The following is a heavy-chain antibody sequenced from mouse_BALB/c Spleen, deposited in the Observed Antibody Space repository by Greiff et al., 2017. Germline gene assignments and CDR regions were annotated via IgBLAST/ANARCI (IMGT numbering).Heavy chain of an antibody. D-gene: IGHD1-1*01. V-gene: IGHV5-6-3*01. Sequence: EVQVVESGGGLVQPGGSLKLSCAASGFTFSSYGMSWVRQTPDKRLELVATINSNGGSTYYPDSVKGRFTISRDNAKNTLYLQMSSLKSEDTAMYYCARDRGGSEDYWGQGTTLTVSS. CDR1: GFTFSSYG. CDR2: INSNGGST. J-gene: IGHJ2*01. CDR3: ARDRGGSEDY.